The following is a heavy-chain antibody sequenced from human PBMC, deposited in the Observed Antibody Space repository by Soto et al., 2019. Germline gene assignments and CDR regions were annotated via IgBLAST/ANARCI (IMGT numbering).Heavy chain of an antibody. Sequence: EVKLVESGGGLVQPGRSLKLSCAASGFTFGDYAMHWVRQAPGKGLECVSDISWHSGSIGYADSVKGRFTISRDNAKNSLYLEMNNLRPEDTALYYCAKGARDYGDSDIDYWGQGTLVTVSS. CDR2: ISWHSGSI. D-gene: IGHD4-17*01. J-gene: IGHJ4*02. V-gene: IGHV3-9*01. CDR1: GFTFGDYA. CDR3: AKGARDYGDSDIDY.